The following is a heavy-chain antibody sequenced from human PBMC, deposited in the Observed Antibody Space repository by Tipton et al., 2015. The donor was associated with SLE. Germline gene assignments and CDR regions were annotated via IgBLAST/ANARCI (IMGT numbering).Heavy chain of an antibody. J-gene: IGHJ3*02. D-gene: IGHD1-26*01. V-gene: IGHV4-4*09. CDR2: IHPSGST. CDR1: GGSITNHY. CDR3: ARTLGAIAHTVYDAFDI. Sequence: TLSLTCTVSGGSITNHYWSWIRQVPGKGLDWIGEIHPSGSTDYNPSLKSRVTMSVDTSENQFSLKLSSMTAADTAVYYCARTLGAIAHTVYDAFDIWGQGKMVTVSS.